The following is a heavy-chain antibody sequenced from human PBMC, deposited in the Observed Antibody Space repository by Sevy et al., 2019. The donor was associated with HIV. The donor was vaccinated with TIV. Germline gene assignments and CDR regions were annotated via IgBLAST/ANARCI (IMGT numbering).Heavy chain of an antibody. J-gene: IGHJ4*02. Sequence: SETLSLTCTVSGGSVSSGSYYWSWIRQPPGKGLEWIGYIYYSGSTNYNPSLKSRVTISVDTSKNQFSLKLISVTAADTAVYYCAREGDYDYVWGTPRGGYFDYWGQGTLVTVSS. V-gene: IGHV4-61*01. D-gene: IGHD3-16*01. CDR1: GGSVSSGSYY. CDR2: IYYSGST. CDR3: AREGDYDYVWGTPRGGYFDY.